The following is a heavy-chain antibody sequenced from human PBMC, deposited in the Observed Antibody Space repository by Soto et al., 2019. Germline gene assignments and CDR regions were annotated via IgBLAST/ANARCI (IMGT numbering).Heavy chain of an antibody. V-gene: IGHV4-34*02. Sequence: QVQLQQWGAGQLKPSETLSLTCAVHGESFSGYGGPFSGYYWSWIRQTPGKGLEWIGEINHRGGANYKPSLNSRVTSSVDASQNHFSLNLNSGPAADTAVYYCARGQRRGVSSGWSLWGQGTLGTVAS. J-gene: IGHJ4*02. CDR2: INHRGGA. D-gene: IGHD6-19*01. CDR1: GGPFSGYY. CDR3: ARGQRRGVSSGWSL.